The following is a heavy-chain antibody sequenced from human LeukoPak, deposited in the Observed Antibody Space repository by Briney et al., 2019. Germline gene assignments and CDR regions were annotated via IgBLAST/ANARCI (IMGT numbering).Heavy chain of an antibody. D-gene: IGHD6-19*01. CDR3: ATDGDRSGWPKIDY. Sequence: GASVKVSCKASGGTFSSYAISWVRQAPGQGLEWMGGIIPIFGTANYAQKFQGRVTITADESTSTAYMELSSLRSEDTAVYYCATDGDRSGWPKIDYWGQGTLVTVSS. CDR1: GGTFSSYA. J-gene: IGHJ4*02. CDR2: IIPIFGTA. V-gene: IGHV1-69*13.